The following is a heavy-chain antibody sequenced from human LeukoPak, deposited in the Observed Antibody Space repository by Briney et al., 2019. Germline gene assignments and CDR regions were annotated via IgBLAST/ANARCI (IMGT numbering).Heavy chain of an antibody. CDR2: IKINSGGP. J-gene: IGHJ6*02. V-gene: IGHV1-2*02. CDR3: ARERTTVVTLDYYYGMDV. CDR1: GYSFTGYY. D-gene: IGHD4-23*01. Sequence: GSVKVSCKASGYSFTGYYIHWVRQAPGQGLEWMGWIKINSGGPKYAQKFQGRLTMTRDTSISTADMELSRLRSDDTAVYYCARERTTVVTLDYYYGMDVWGQGTTVTVSS.